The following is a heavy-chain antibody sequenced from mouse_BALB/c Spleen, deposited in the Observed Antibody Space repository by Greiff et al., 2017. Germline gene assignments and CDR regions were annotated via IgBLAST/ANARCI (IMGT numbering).Heavy chain of an antibody. CDR1: GFNIKDYY. CDR3: NAYTKDY. Sequence: VQLQQSGAELVKPGASVKLSCTASGFNIKDYYMHWVKQRPEQGLEWIGWIDPENGDTEYAPKFQGKATMTADTSSNTAYLQLSSLTSEDTAVYYCNAYTKDYWGQGTTLTVSS. V-gene: IGHV14-4*02. CDR2: IDPENGDT. D-gene: IGHD1-3*01. J-gene: IGHJ2*01.